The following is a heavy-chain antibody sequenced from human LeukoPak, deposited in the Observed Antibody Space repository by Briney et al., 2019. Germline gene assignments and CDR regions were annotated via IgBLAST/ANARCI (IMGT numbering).Heavy chain of an antibody. Sequence: GESLKISCKGSGYSFTSSWIGWVRQKAGKGLEWMGIIHADDSDIRYSPSFQGQVTISADKSISTAYLQWSSLKASDTAMYYCARQRPLHSSGWYDFDYWGQGTLVTVSS. D-gene: IGHD6-19*01. CDR3: ARQRPLHSSGWYDFDY. CDR2: IHADDSDI. V-gene: IGHV5-51*01. J-gene: IGHJ4*02. CDR1: GYSFTSSW.